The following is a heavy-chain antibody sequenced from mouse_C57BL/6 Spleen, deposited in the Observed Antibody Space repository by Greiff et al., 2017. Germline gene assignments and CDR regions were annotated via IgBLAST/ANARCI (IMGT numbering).Heavy chain of an antibody. CDR2: IDPSDSYT. J-gene: IGHJ2*01. CDR1: GYTFTSYW. CDR3: ARGGYSY. V-gene: IGHV1-69*01. D-gene: IGHD2-3*01. Sequence: VQLQQSGAELVMPGASVKLSCKASGYTFTSYWMHWVKQRPGQGLEWIGEIDPSDSYTNYNQKFKGKSTLTVDKSSITAYMQLSSLTSEDSAVYYCARGGYSYWGQGTTLTVSS.